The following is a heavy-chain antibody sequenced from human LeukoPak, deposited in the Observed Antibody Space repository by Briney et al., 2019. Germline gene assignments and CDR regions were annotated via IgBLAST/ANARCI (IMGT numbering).Heavy chain of an antibody. D-gene: IGHD3-16*01. Sequence: ASVKVSCKASGYTFTGYYMHWVRQAPGQGLEWMGWINPKSGGTNYAQKFQGRVTMTRDTSISTAYMELSRLRSDDTAVYYCATQRGSYRWGTDFDYWGQGTLVTVSS. CDR2: INPKSGGT. V-gene: IGHV1-2*02. CDR3: ATQRGSYRWGTDFDY. CDR1: GYTFTGYY. J-gene: IGHJ4*02.